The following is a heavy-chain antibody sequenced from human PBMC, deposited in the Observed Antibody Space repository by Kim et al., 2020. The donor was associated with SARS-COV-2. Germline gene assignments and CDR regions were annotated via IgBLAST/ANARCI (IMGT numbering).Heavy chain of an antibody. J-gene: IGHJ6*02. CDR3: VKDRTPGWGIAAAGWNNYYYYYGMDV. CDR2: ISSNGGST. CDR1: GFTFSSYA. Sequence: GGSLRLSCSASGFTFSSYAMHWVRQAPGKGLEYVSAISSNGGSTYYADSVKGRFTISRDNSKNTLYLQMSSLRAEDTAVYYCVKDRTPGWGIAAAGWNNYYYYYGMDVWGQGTTVTVSS. D-gene: IGHD6-13*01. V-gene: IGHV3-64D*06.